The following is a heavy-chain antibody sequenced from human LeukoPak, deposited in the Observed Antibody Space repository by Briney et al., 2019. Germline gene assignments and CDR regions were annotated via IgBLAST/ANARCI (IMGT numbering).Heavy chain of an antibody. J-gene: IGHJ6*03. CDR2: IYYSGST. CDR3: ARHPLEYDFWSGYSPYYMDV. Sequence: SETLSLTCTVSGGSISSSSYYWGWIRQPPGKGLEWIGSIYYSGSTYYNPSLKSRVTISVDTSKNQFSLKLSSVTAADTAVYYCARHPLEYDFWSGYSPYYMDVWGKGTTVTVSS. V-gene: IGHV4-39*01. CDR1: GGSISSSSYY. D-gene: IGHD3-3*01.